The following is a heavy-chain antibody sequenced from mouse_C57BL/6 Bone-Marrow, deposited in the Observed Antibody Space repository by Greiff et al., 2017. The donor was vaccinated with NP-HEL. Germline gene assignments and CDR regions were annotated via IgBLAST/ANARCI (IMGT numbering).Heavy chain of an antibody. CDR3: TTSYGYDG. J-gene: IGHJ2*01. CDR2: IDPENGDT. Sequence: VHVKQSGAELVRPGASVKLSCTASGFNIKDDYMHWVKQRPEQGLEWIGWIDPENGDTEYASKFQGKATITADTSSNTAYLQLSSLTSEDTAVYYCTTSYGYDGWGQGTTLTVSS. CDR1: GFNIKDDY. D-gene: IGHD2-2*01. V-gene: IGHV14-4*01.